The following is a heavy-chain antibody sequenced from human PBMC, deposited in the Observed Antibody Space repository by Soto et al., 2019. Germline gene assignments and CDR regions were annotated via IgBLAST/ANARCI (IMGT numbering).Heavy chain of an antibody. CDR2: ISGSGDST. V-gene: IGHV3-23*01. CDR3: AKDSRSGYSSGWPGFDY. D-gene: IGHD6-19*01. J-gene: IGHJ4*02. Sequence: EVQLLESGGGLVQPGGSLRLSCAASGFTFSNYAMSWVRQAPGKGLEWVSAISGSGDSTYYADSVKGQFTISRDNSKITLYLQMNSLRAEDTALYYCAKDSRSGYSSGWPGFDYWGQGTLVTVSS. CDR1: GFTFSNYA.